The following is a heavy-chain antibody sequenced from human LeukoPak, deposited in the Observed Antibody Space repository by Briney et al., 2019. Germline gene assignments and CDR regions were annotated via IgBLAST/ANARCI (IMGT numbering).Heavy chain of an antibody. CDR2: ISASGTT. V-gene: IGHV4-4*09. Sequence: SSETLSLTCTVSGGSMTNYYWNWIRQPPGKGLEWIGYISASGTTNYNPSLMSRVTISVDTSKNQFSLKLSSVTAADTAVYYCARGLRYYYYMDVWGKGTTVTVSS. CDR3: ARGLRYYYYMDV. J-gene: IGHJ6*03. CDR1: GGSMTNYY.